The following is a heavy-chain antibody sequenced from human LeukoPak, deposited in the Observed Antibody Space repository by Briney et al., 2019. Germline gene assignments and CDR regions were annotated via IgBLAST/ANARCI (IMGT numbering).Heavy chain of an antibody. CDR3: ARDSSEFRSLIFH. CDR2: ITPMFGTA. CDR1: GGTFSSYA. V-gene: IGHV1-69*13. D-gene: IGHD3-9*01. Sequence: SVKVSCKASGGTFSSYAINWVRQAPGQGLEWMGGITPMFGTAKYAQKFQGRVTITADESTSTAYMELSSLRSEDTAVYYCARDSSEFRSLIFHWGQGTLVTVSS. J-gene: IGHJ1*01.